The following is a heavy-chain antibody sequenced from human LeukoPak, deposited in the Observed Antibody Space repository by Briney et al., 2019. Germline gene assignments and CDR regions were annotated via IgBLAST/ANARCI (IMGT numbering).Heavy chain of an antibody. J-gene: IGHJ5*02. Sequence: GGSLRLSCAASGFTFSNFAMTWVRQAPGKGLEWVSGVSGSGDTTYYADSVRGRFTISRENSKNILYLQMNSLRAEDTALYFCAKLAVYDILTGYYKNWFDPWGQGTLVSVSS. D-gene: IGHD3-9*01. CDR3: AKLAVYDILTGYYKNWFDP. CDR1: GFTFSNFA. CDR2: VSGSGDTT. V-gene: IGHV3-23*01.